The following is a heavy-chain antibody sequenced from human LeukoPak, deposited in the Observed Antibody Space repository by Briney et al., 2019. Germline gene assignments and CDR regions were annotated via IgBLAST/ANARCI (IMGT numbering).Heavy chain of an antibody. V-gene: IGHV3-21*01. Sequence: PGGSLRLSCAASGFTFSSYDMNWVRQAPGKGLEWVSSISSSSSYIYYADSVKGRFTISRDNAKNSLYLQMNSLRAEDTAVYYCARAVAVAGTHGMDVWGQGTTVTVSS. CDR3: ARAVAVAGTHGMDV. D-gene: IGHD6-19*01. J-gene: IGHJ6*02. CDR2: ISSSSSYI. CDR1: GFTFSSYD.